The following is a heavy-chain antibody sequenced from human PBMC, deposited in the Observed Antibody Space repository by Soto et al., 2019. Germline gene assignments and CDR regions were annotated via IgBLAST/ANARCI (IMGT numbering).Heavy chain of an antibody. J-gene: IGHJ4*02. D-gene: IGHD4-17*01. CDR1: GGSISSGGYY. V-gene: IGHV4-31*03. CDR3: ARSYGDYLNFDY. Sequence: SETLSLTCTVSGGSISSGGYYWSWIRQHPGKGLEWIGYIYYSGSTYYNPSLKSRVTISVDTSKNQFSLKLSSVTAADTAVYYCARSYGDYLNFDYWGQGTLVTVSS. CDR2: IYYSGST.